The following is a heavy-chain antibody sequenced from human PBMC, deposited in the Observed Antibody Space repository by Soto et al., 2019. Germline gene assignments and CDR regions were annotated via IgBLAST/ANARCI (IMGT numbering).Heavy chain of an antibody. V-gene: IGHV4-34*01. D-gene: IGHD2-8*01. Sequence: SETLSLTCAVYGGSFSGYYWSWIRQPPGKGLEWIGEINHSGSTNYNPSLKSRVTISVDTSKNQFSLKLSSVTAADTAVYYCARGRHCTNGVCYTYYYYYYMDVWGKGTTVTVSS. J-gene: IGHJ6*03. CDR2: INHSGST. CDR1: GGSFSGYY. CDR3: ARGRHCTNGVCYTYYYYYYMDV.